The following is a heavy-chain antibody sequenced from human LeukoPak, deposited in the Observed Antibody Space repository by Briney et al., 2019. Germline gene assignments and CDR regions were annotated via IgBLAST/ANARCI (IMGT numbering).Heavy chain of an antibody. V-gene: IGHV4-59*08. CDR1: GGSISSYY. J-gene: IGHJ1*01. CDR2: IYYSGST. CDR3: ARQNYYDSSGYYPEYFQH. Sequence: PSETLSLTCTVSGGSISSYYWSWIRQPPGNGLEWIGYIYYSGSTYYNPSLKSRVTISVDTSKNQFSLKLSSVTAAATAVYYCARQNYYDSSGYYPEYFQHWGQGTLVTVSS. D-gene: IGHD3-22*01.